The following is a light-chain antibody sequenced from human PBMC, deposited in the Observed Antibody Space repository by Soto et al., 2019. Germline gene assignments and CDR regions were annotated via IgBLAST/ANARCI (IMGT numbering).Light chain of an antibody. J-gene: IGKJ1*01. Sequence: IQVSKSHFPLSVSXXGIVTITCRASQTISSWLAWYQQKPGKAPKLLIYKASTLKSGVPSRFTGSTSGTEFTLTLSSLQPDDFATYSCQHANSYSEALAQGTKPDI. CDR2: KAS. CDR3: QHANSYSEA. CDR1: QTISSW. V-gene: IGKV1-5*03.